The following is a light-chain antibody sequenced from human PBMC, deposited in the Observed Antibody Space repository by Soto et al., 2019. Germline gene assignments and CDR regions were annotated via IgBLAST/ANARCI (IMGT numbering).Light chain of an antibody. J-gene: IGLJ3*02. CDR1: SSDVGGYNY. Sequence: QSALTQPPSAPGSPGQSVTISCTGTSSDVGGYNYVSWYQQHPGKAPKLMIYEVSKRPSGVPDRFSGSKSGNTASLTVSGLQAEDEADYYCSSYAGSNNEVFGGGTKLTVL. CDR2: EVS. CDR3: SSYAGSNNEV. V-gene: IGLV2-8*01.